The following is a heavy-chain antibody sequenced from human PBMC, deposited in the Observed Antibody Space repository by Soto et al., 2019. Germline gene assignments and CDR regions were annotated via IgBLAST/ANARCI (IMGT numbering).Heavy chain of an antibody. CDR2: INHSGTT. V-gene: IGHV4-61*01. D-gene: IGHD4-17*01. CDR1: GGSVSSGSYY. CDR3: ARDWDYGGKWAWYFDL. Sequence: QVQLQESGPGLVKPSETLSLTCSVSGGSVSSGSYYWSWIRQPPGKGLEWIGYINHSGTTNYNPSLKRRATISVDTSKNQLSLKLTSVTAADTAVYYCARDWDYGGKWAWYFDLWGRGTLVTVSS. J-gene: IGHJ2*01.